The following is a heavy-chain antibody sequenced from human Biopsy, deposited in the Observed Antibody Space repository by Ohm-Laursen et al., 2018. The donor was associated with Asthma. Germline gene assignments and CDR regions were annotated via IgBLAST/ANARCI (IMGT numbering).Heavy chain of an antibody. Sequence: GASVKVSCKISGYSLTDLSMHWVRQAPGQGLEWLGGIMTVFGTTNYAQKFQGRVAMTEDTSTDTAYMELSSLSSDDTAVYYCASDFPKDYVRYNFQFWGQGTLVTVSS. D-gene: IGHD4-17*01. CDR3: ASDFPKDYVRYNFQF. V-gene: IGHV1-24*01. CDR1: GYSLTDLS. J-gene: IGHJ4*02. CDR2: IMTVFGTT.